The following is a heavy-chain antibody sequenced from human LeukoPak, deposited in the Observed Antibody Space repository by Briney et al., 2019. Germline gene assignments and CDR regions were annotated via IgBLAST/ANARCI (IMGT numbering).Heavy chain of an antibody. J-gene: IGHJ6*03. Sequence: PSETLSLTCTVSGGSIYSDNYYWSWIRQPAGKGLEWIGRIFSSGSPTYNPSLKSRVTISIDTSMNQFSLRLDSVTAADTALYYCAREKADWRFKYYYIDVWGKGTTVTVSS. D-gene: IGHD3-9*01. V-gene: IGHV4-61*02. CDR2: IFSSGSP. CDR1: GGSIYSDNYY. CDR3: AREKADWRFKYYYIDV.